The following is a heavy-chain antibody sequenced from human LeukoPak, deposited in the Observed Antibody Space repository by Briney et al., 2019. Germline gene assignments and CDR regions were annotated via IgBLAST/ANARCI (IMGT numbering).Heavy chain of an antibody. J-gene: IGHJ5*02. CDR2: INHSGST. Sequence: GSLRLSCAASGFTFSDYAMNWVRQAPGKGLEWIGEINHSGSTNYNPSLKSRVTISVDTSKNQFSLKLSSVTAADTAVYYCARRQLLRNWFDPWGQGTLVTVSS. D-gene: IGHD2-2*01. CDR3: ARRQLLRNWFDP. V-gene: IGHV4-34*01. CDR1: GFTFSDYA.